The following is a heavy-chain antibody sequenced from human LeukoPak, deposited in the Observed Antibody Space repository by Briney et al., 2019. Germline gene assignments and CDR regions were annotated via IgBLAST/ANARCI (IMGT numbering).Heavy chain of an antibody. D-gene: IGHD4-23*01. J-gene: IGHJ3*02. CDR3: ARRSLGWDAIDT. Sequence: SETLSLTCTVSGGSMNSTYHHWGWIRQPPGEGLEWIGSIYYSGRTYYNPSLKGRVTISVDTSKNQFSLRVNSVTAADTAVYYCARRSLGWDAIDTWGQGTMVTVSS. CDR1: GGSMNSTYHH. CDR2: IYYSGRT. V-gene: IGHV4-39*01.